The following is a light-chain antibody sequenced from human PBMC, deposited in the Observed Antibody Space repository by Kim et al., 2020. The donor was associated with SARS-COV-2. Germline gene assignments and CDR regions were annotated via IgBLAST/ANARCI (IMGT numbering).Light chain of an antibody. CDR2: GDP. CDR1: SSHIGADSD. Sequence: GVPAACTGRSSHIGADSDGHWYQHLPGTAPNPLIFGDPTRASGVPGRFSGSKSGTSASLAITGLQAEDEGDYYCHSYDSGLTGYVFGSGTKVTVL. V-gene: IGLV1-40*01. J-gene: IGLJ1*01. CDR3: HSYDSGLTGYV.